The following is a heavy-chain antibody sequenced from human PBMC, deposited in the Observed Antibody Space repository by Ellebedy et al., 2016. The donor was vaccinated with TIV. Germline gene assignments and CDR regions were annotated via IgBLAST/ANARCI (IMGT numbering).Heavy chain of an antibody. D-gene: IGHD4-23*01. Sequence: ASVKVSCXASVYTFTSYYMHWVRPAPGQGLEWMGIINPSGGSTSYAQKFQGRVTMTRDTSTSTVYMELSSLRSEDTAVYYCARSNYGGNSLYYFDYWGQGTLVTVSS. CDR2: INPSGGST. CDR3: ARSNYGGNSLYYFDY. CDR1: VYTFTSYY. V-gene: IGHV1-46*01. J-gene: IGHJ4*02.